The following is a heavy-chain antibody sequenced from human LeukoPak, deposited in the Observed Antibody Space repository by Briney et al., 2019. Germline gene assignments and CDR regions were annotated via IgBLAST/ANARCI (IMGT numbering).Heavy chain of an antibody. CDR2: ISSSSSTI. CDR3: ARVGPYSSGPYYFDY. CDR1: GFTFSSYS. Sequence: GGSLRLSCAASGFTFSSYSMNWVRQAPGKGLEWVSYISSSSSTIYYADSVKGRFTISRDNAKNSLYLQMNSLRAEDTAVYYCARVGPYSSGPYYFDYWGQGTLVTVSS. V-gene: IGHV3-48*04. J-gene: IGHJ4*02. D-gene: IGHD6-19*01.